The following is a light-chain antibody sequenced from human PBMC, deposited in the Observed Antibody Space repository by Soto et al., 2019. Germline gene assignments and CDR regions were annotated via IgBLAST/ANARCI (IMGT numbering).Light chain of an antibody. J-gene: IGKJ3*01. V-gene: IGKV1-39*01. CDR2: AAS. Sequence: IQMTQSPSSLSASVVDRVTITCRPSQSISSYLNWYQQKPGKAPKLLIYAASSLQSGVPSRFSGSGSGTDFTLTISSLQPEDFATYYCQQSYSTPFTFGPGTKVDIK. CDR1: QSISSY. CDR3: QQSYSTPFT.